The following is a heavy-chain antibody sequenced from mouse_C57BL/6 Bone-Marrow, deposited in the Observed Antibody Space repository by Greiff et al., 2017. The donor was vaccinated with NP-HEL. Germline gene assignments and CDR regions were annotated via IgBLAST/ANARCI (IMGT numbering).Heavy chain of an antibody. V-gene: IGHV5-6*01. CDR2: ISSGGSYT. D-gene: IGHD2-14*01. CDR1: GFTFSSYG. Sequence: EVQLVESGGDLVKPGGSLKLSCAASGFTFSSYGMSWVRQTPDKRLEWVATISSGGSYTYYPDSVKGRFTISRDNAKNTLYLQMSSLKSEDTAMYYCARRVLDYFDYWGQGTTLTVSS. J-gene: IGHJ2*01. CDR3: ARRVLDYFDY.